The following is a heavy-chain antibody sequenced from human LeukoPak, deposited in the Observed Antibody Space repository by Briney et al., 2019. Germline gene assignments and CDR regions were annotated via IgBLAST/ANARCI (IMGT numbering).Heavy chain of an antibody. V-gene: IGHV3-9*02. CDR1: GFNSEDHA. CDR2: IYWSSSGT. CDR3: ARNENSGWGYFDY. Sequence: PGGSLRLSCVVSGFNSEDHATHWVRQAPGKGLEWVSGIYWSSSGTGYADSVKGRFTVSRDSARNSLYLQMNSLRAEDTAVYYCARNENSGWGYFDYWGQGTLVTVSS. J-gene: IGHJ4*02. D-gene: IGHD5-12*01.